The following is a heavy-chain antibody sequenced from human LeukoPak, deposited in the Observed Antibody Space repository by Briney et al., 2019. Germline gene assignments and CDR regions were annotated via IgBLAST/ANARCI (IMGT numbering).Heavy chain of an antibody. CDR2: INPNNGKT. Sequence: ASVKVSCKASGYTFSSYGISWVRQAPGQGLQWMGWINPNNGKTNYEQKVQARVTMTTDTSTSTAYMELRSLRSDDTAVYYCARFVNSGWQVGAFDIWGQGTMVTVSS. CDR1: GYTFSSYG. V-gene: IGHV1-18*01. CDR3: ARFVNSGWQVGAFDI. D-gene: IGHD6-19*01. J-gene: IGHJ3*02.